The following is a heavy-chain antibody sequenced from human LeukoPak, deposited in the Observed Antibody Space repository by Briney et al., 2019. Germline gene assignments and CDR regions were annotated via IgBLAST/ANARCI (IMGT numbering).Heavy chain of an antibody. J-gene: IGHJ3*02. D-gene: IGHD5-24*01. CDR2: ISSGSGYR. CDR1: GFTFSSYT. CDR3: ARYFSQMTTNSDAFDI. Sequence: GGSLRLSCAASGFTFSSYTMNWVRQAPGKGLEWVSSISSGSGYRNYADSLKGRFTISRDNAENSLYLQMNSLRAEDTAVYYCARYFSQMTTNSDAFDIWGQGTMVAVSS. V-gene: IGHV3-21*01.